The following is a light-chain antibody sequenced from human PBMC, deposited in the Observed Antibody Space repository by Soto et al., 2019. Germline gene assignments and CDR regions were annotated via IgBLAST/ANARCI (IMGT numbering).Light chain of an antibody. CDR3: QQYDKYST. V-gene: IGKV1-5*01. CDR2: DAS. Sequence: IQMTQSLSTLSASVGGTVNISCRASQSISVSLAWYQQKPGKAPRLLIYDASTLQGGVPSRFSGRGSGTEFTLTVTSLQPEDFASYFCQQYDKYSTFGHGTKVDVK. CDR1: QSISVS. J-gene: IGKJ1*01.